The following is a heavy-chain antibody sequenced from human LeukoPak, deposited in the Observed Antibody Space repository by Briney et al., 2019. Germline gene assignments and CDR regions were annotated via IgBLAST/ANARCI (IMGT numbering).Heavy chain of an antibody. D-gene: IGHD3-22*01. CDR3: AKLQDFYDNSGYSYFDN. CDR2: ITGNALNT. Sequence: GGSLRLSCAASGFTFSNYAMSWVRQAPGKGLEWVSSITGNALNTYQADFIKGRFTISRDDSKNTLYLHLSSLRVEDAAVYYCAKLQDFYDNSGYSYFDNWGQGTLVTVSS. J-gene: IGHJ4*02. CDR1: GFTFSNYA. V-gene: IGHV3-23*01.